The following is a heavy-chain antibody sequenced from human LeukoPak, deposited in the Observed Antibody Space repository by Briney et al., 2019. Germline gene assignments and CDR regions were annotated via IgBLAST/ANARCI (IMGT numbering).Heavy chain of an antibody. D-gene: IGHD4-23*01. Sequence: GGSLKLSCAASGFTFSSYSMNWVRQAPGKGLEWVSYISSSSSTIYYADSVKGRFTISRDNAKNSLYLQMNSLRAEDTAVYYCASWTSSYGGSSGYWGQGTLVTVSS. CDR3: ASWTSSYGGSSGY. J-gene: IGHJ4*02. CDR1: GFTFSSYS. V-gene: IGHV3-48*01. CDR2: ISSSSSTI.